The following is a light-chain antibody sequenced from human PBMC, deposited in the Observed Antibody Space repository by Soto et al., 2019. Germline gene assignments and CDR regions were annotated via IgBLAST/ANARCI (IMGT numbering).Light chain of an antibody. CDR3: QQYNNWPPWT. CDR2: AAS. J-gene: IGKJ1*01. V-gene: IGKV1-17*01. Sequence: DIQMTQSPSSLSASVGDRVTITCRASQGIRNDLGWYQQKPGKAPKRLVYAASSLQSGVPSRFSGSGSGTEFSLTISSLQPEDFAVYYCQQYNNWPPWTFGQGTKVEIK. CDR1: QGIRND.